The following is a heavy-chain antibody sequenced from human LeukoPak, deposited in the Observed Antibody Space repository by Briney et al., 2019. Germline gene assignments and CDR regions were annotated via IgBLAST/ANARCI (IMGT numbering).Heavy chain of an antibody. D-gene: IGHD3-3*01. CDR1: GFTFSSYG. CDR2: ISYDGSNK. J-gene: IGHJ6*02. Sequence: PGGSLRLSCAASGFTFSSYGMHWVRQAPGKGLEWVAVISYDGSNKYYADSVKGRFTISRDNSKNTLYLQMNSLRAEDTAVYYCARGTDYDFWSGYYVYYYYYGMDVWGQGTTVTVSS. CDR3: ARGTDYDFWSGYYVYYYYYGMDV. V-gene: IGHV3-30*03.